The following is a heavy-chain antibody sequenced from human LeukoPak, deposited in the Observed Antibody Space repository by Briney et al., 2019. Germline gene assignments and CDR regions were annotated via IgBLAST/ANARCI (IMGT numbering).Heavy chain of an antibody. CDR2: ILYNGSNK. Sequence: GGSLRLSCAASGFTFSSSGMHWVRQAPGKGLEWVAVILYNGSNKYYADSVKGRFTISRDNSKNTLYLQMNSLRVEDTAVYYCARAGGYCSGGSCYRGYSWFDPWGEGTLVSVSS. D-gene: IGHD2-15*01. V-gene: IGHV3-33*01. CDR3: ARAGGYCSGGSCYRGYSWFDP. CDR1: GFTFSSSG. J-gene: IGHJ5*02.